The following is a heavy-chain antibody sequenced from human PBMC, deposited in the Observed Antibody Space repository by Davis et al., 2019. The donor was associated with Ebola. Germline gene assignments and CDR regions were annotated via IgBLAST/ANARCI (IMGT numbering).Heavy chain of an antibody. D-gene: IGHD5-24*01. CDR3: ARDYVDGYKSGNFDY. CDR2: ISSSSRTI. CDR1: GFSFNSYS. V-gene: IGHV3-48*02. Sequence: GESLKISCAASGFSFNSYSMDWVRQAPGKGLEWVSYISSSSRTIYYADSVKGRFTISRDNAKNSLFLQMNSLRDEDTAVYYCARDYVDGYKSGNFDYWGQGTLVTVSS. J-gene: IGHJ4*02.